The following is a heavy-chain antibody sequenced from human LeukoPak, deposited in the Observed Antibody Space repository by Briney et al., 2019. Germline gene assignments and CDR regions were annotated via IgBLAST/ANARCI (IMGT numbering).Heavy chain of an antibody. V-gene: IGHV3-30*14. CDR2: TSSDLNVK. CDR3: ARYKFVQGSSGIDV. J-gene: IGHJ6*02. Sequence: GGSLRLSCAASGFTFRNYVIHWVRQAPGKGLEWVAVTSSDLNVKLYADSVKGRFTISRDSSKNTLYLQMISLRAEDTAVYYCARYKFVQGSSGIDVWGQGSPVTVSS. D-gene: IGHD1-14*01. CDR1: GFTFRNYV.